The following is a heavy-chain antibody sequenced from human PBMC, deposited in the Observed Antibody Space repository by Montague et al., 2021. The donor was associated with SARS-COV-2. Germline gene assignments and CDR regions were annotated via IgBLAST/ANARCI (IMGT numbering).Heavy chain of an antibody. D-gene: IGHD3-10*01. CDR1: GGSISSHF. V-gene: IGHV4-59*11. CDR3: ARATSVRGAVSWFDP. CDR2: INSNGGT. Sequence: SETLSLTCTVSGGSISSHFWSFIRQPPGKGLEWIGYINSNGGTNDNPSLRSRLTMSVDTSKNQFSLQLSSMTPADTAVYFCARATSVRGAVSWFDPWGQGILVTVSS. J-gene: IGHJ5*02.